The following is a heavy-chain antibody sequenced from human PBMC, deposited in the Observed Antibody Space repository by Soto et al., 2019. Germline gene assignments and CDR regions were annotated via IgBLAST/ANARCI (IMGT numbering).Heavy chain of an antibody. CDR3: ARGIVAHPGSWFDP. V-gene: IGHV4-31*03. Sequence: SETLCFTCTFSVGSISSGGYYWSGIRQHPGKGLEWIGYIYYSGSTYYNPSLKSRVTISVDTSKNQFSLKLSSVTAADTAVYYCARGIVAHPGSWFDPWGQGTLVTVSS. CDR1: VGSISSGGYY. J-gene: IGHJ5*02. CDR2: IYYSGST. D-gene: IGHD5-12*01.